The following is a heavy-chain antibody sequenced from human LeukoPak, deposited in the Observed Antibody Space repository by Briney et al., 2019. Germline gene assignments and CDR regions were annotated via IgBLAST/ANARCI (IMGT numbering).Heavy chain of an antibody. D-gene: IGHD2-21*02. CDR1: GFTVSANH. V-gene: IGHV3-53*01. CDR2: IYSGGII. Sequence: GGSLRLSCAASGFTVSANHMSWVRQAPGRGLDWVSTIYSGGIIYYADSVKGRFTISRDNSKNTLYLQMNSLRVEDTAVYYYTRASRVTTRLDAFDIWGQGTMVTVSS. J-gene: IGHJ3*02. CDR3: TRASRVTTRLDAFDI.